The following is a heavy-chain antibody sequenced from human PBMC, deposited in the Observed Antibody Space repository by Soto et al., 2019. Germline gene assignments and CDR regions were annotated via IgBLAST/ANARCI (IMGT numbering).Heavy chain of an antibody. CDR1: GYSFSSFG. D-gene: IGHD2-15*01. Sequence: ASVKVSCKASGYSFSSFGISWVRQAPGQGLEWVGWVSVPSGDTSSAQNFQGRVTVTTDTSTSTAYMEVGSLRSDDAAVYYCARTCRSGGSCYLEYWGEGTLVTVSS. J-gene: IGHJ4*02. CDR2: VSVPSGDT. V-gene: IGHV1-18*01. CDR3: ARTCRSGGSCYLEY.